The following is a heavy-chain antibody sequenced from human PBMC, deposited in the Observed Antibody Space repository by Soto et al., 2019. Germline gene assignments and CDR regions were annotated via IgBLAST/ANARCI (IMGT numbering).Heavy chain of an antibody. CDR2: INPNSGGT. CDR3: ARSGDSPLYWYFDL. CDR1: GYTFTGYY. J-gene: IGHJ2*01. V-gene: IGHV1-2*04. Sequence: ASVKVSCKASGYTFTGYYMHCVRQAPGQGLEWMGWINPNSGGTNYAQKFQGWVTMTRDTSISTAYMELSRLRSDDTAVYYCARSGDSPLYWYFDLWGRGTLVTVSS. D-gene: IGHD2-21*02.